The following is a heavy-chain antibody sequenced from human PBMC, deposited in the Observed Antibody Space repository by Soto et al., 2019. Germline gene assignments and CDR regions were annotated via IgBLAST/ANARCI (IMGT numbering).Heavy chain of an antibody. CDR1: GYTFTGYY. D-gene: IGHD2-15*01. CDR2: INPNSGGT. Sequence: ASVKVSCKASGYTFTGYYMHWVRQAPGQGLEWMGWINPNSGGTNYAQKFQGWVTMTRDTSISTAYMELSRLRSDDTAVYYCARAELDCSGGSCYEGFGPPFDYWGQGTLVTVSS. CDR3: ARAELDCSGGSCYEGFGPPFDY. J-gene: IGHJ4*02. V-gene: IGHV1-2*04.